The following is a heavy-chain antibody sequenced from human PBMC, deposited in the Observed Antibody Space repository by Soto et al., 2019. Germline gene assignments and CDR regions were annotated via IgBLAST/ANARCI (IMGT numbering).Heavy chain of an antibody. CDR3: ARVYPGGPHDS. CDR2: INPSGGST. D-gene: IGHD3-16*02. CDR1: GYTFTSYY. Sequence: ASVKVYCTASGYTFTSYYMHWMRQAPGQGLEWMGIINPSGGSTSYAQKFQGRVTMTRDTSTSTVYMELSSLRSADTAVYYCARVYPGGPHDSWGQGTLVTVSS. V-gene: IGHV1-46*01. J-gene: IGHJ4*02.